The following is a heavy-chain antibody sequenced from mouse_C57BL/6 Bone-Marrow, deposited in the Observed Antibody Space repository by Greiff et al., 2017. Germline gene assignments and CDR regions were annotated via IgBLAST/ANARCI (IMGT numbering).Heavy chain of an antibody. V-gene: IGHV14-2*01. Sequence: VQLQQSGAELVKPGASVKLSCTASGFNIQDYYIHWVKQRTEQGLEWIGRIDPEDGETKYAPKCQDKATITADTSSNTAYLQLSSLTSEDTAVYYCTRSLIYYGTNYWGQGTTLTVSS. CDR1: GFNIQDYY. CDR2: IDPEDGET. D-gene: IGHD1-1*01. J-gene: IGHJ2*01. CDR3: TRSLIYYGTNY.